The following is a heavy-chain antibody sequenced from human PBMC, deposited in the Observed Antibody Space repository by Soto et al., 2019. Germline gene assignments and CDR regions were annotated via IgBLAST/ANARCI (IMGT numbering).Heavy chain of an antibody. CDR3: AIFYGSGSYYTLTFDY. CDR1: GGTFSSYA. J-gene: IGHJ4*02. V-gene: IGHV1-69*13. CDR2: IIPIFGTA. D-gene: IGHD3-10*01. Sequence: ASVKVSCKASGGTFSSYAISWVRQDPGQGLEWMGGIIPIFGTANYAQKFQGRVTITADESTSTAYMELSSLRSEDTAVYYCAIFYGSGSYYTLTFDYWGQGTLVTVSS.